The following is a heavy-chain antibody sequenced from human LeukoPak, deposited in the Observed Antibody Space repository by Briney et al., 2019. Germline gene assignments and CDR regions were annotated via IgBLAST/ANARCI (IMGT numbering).Heavy chain of an antibody. V-gene: IGHV1-46*01. CDR3: ARDRTNNWFDP. Sequence: ASVKVSCKASGYTFTSYYMHWVRQAPGQGLEWMGIINPSGGSTSYAQKFQGRVTMTRDTSTSTVYMELSSLRSEDTAVYCCARDRTNNWFDPWGQGTLVTVSS. CDR2: INPSGGST. J-gene: IGHJ5*02. D-gene: IGHD1-14*01. CDR1: GYTFTSYY.